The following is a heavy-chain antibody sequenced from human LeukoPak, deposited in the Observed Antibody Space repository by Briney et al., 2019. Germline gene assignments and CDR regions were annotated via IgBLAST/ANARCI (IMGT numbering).Heavy chain of an antibody. CDR1: AGSISIGSYY. CDR2: IYTSGST. D-gene: IGHD7-27*01. J-gene: IGHJ6*03. V-gene: IGHV4-61*02. Sequence: SQTLSPTCIVSAGSISIGSYYWSWIRQPAGKGLEWIGRIYTSGSTNYNPSLKSRVTISVDTSKNQFSLKLSSVTAADTAVYYCARDLTGDKDYYYYYYMDVWGKGTTVTVSS. CDR3: ARDLTGDKDYYYYYYMDV.